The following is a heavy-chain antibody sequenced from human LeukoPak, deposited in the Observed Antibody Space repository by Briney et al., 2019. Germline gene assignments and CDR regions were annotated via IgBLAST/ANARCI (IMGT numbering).Heavy chain of an antibody. CDR2: IHISGNT. J-gene: IGHJ5*01. Sequence: SETLSLTCTVSGGSMNTYYWSWIRQPAGKGLEWIGRIHISGNTNYNPSLKSRVTLSIDTSQNQFSLTLNSVTAADTAVYYCARIIAAAENWFDPWGRGTLVTVSS. CDR1: GGSMNTYY. D-gene: IGHD6-13*01. V-gene: IGHV4-4*07. CDR3: ARIIAAAENWFDP.